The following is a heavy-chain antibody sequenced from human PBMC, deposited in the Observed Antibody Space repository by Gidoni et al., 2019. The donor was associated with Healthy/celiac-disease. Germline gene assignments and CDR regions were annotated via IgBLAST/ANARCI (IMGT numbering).Heavy chain of an antibody. CDR1: GSHLPELS. Sequence: QVQLVQSGAEVKKHGASVKVPCKVSGSHLPELSMHWVRQAPGKGLEWRGGVDPEDGETIYAQKFQGRVTMTEDTSTDTAYMELSSLRSEDTAVYYCATALPFYDFWSGYTGWGQGTLVTVSS. V-gene: IGHV1-24*01. D-gene: IGHD3-3*01. CDR2: VDPEDGET. CDR3: ATALPFYDFWSGYTG. J-gene: IGHJ4*02.